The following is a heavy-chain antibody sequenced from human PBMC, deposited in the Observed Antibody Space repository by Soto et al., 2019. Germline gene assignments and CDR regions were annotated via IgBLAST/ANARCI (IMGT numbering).Heavy chain of an antibody. V-gene: IGHV4-31*03. CDR2: IYYSGST. CDR3: ASLNYYDSSDDAFDI. Sequence: PSESLSLTCTVSGDSISSGCYYWSWIRQHPGKGLEWIGYIYYSGSTYYNPSLKSRVTISVDTSKNQFSLKLSSVTAADTAVYYCASLNYYDSSDDAFDIWGQGTMVTVSS. J-gene: IGHJ3*02. D-gene: IGHD3-22*01. CDR1: GDSISSGCYY.